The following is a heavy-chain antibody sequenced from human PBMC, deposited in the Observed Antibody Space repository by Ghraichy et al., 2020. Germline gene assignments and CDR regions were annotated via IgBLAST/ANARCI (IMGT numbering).Heavy chain of an antibody. D-gene: IGHD2-15*01. CDR2: IYYSGST. CDR1: GGSISSGDYY. CDR3: ARETQYCSGGSCYSVPFDY. J-gene: IGHJ4*02. Sequence: SETLSLTCTVSGGSISSGDYYWSWIRQPPGKGLEWIGYIYYSGSTYYNPSLKSRVTISVDTSKNQFSLKLSSVTAADTAVYYCARETQYCSGGSCYSVPFDYWGQGTLVTVSS. V-gene: IGHV4-30-4*01.